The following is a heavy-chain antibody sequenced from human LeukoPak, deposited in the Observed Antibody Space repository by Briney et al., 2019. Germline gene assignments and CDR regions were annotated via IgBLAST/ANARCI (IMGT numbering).Heavy chain of an antibody. CDR2: IIPIFGTT. Sequence: ASVKVSCKASGGTFSTHGINWVRQAPGQGLEWRGGIIPIFGTTNYAQKFQGRVTITTDEPTSTGYMELRSLRSDDTAVYFCARGDSGYDYGFDYWGQGTLVTVSS. V-gene: IGHV1-69*05. D-gene: IGHD5-12*01. CDR1: GGTFSTHG. CDR3: ARGDSGYDYGFDY. J-gene: IGHJ4*02.